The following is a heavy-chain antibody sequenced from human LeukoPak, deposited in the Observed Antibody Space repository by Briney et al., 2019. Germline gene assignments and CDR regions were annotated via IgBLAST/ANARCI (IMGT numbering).Heavy chain of an antibody. D-gene: IGHD3-16*01. CDR2: ISGSCGST. Sequence: GGSLRLSCAASGFTFSSYAMSWVRQAPGKGLEWVSTISGSCGSTYYADSVKGRFTISRDNSKNTLYLQMNSLRADDTAVYYCAKTHDYYYMDVWGKGTTATVSS. CDR3: AKTHDYYYMDV. V-gene: IGHV3-23*01. CDR1: GFTFSSYA. J-gene: IGHJ6*03.